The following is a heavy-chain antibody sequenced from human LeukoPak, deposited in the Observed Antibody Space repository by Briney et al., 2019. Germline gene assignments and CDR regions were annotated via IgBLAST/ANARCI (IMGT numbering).Heavy chain of an antibody. CDR1: GYTFSSYD. V-gene: IGHV1-8*03. J-gene: IGHJ6*03. CDR3: ARDGTTYSSSSRGYYYYYMDV. Sequence: ASVKVSCKASGYTFSSYDINWVRQATGQGLEWMGWMNPNSGDRGYAQKFQGRVTITRNTSISTAYMELSSLRSEDTAVYYCARDGTTYSSSSRGYYYYYMDVWGKGTTVTVSS. D-gene: IGHD6-6*01. CDR2: MNPNSGDR.